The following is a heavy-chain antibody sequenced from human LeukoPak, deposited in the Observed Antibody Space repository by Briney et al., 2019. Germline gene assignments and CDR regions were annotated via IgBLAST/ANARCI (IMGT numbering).Heavy chain of an antibody. Sequence: GSLRLSCAASGFTFSTYWMHWVRQAPGKGLVWVARIRPEGTTTAYADSVKGRFTISRDNAKNTLFLQMNSLSAEDTAVYYCARDLDWILFDYWGQGTLVTVSS. CDR3: ARDLDWILFDY. V-gene: IGHV3-74*03. CDR2: IRPEGTTT. D-gene: IGHD3-9*01. CDR1: GFTFSTYW. J-gene: IGHJ4*02.